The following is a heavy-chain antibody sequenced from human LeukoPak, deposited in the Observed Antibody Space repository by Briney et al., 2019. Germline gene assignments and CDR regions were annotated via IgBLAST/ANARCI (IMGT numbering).Heavy chain of an antibody. CDR1: GASFSSGDQY. CDR3: SRGLDSRKLGY. D-gene: IGHD3-22*01. CDR2: IHPSGTL. J-gene: IGHJ4*02. Sequence: SQTLSLTCTVSGASFSSGDQYWHWIRQSPAKGLEWIGSIHPSGTLYNNPSLESRVTMSMDTSKNQFSLNLNSVTAADTAVYFCSRGLDSRKLGYWGQGTLVTVSS. V-gene: IGHV4-31*03.